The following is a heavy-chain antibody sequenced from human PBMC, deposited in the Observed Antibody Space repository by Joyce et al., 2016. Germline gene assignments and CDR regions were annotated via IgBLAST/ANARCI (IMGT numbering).Heavy chain of an antibody. D-gene: IGHD4-11*01. CDR1: GYTFTDFA. V-gene: IGHV7-4-1*02. Sequence: QVQVVQSGSELKKPGASVKVSCKASGYTFTDFAINWVRQAPGHGLEWMGWINTHTAKPTYAQGFTGRFVFSLDNSVSTAYLQISSLKAEDTAIYYCTRDGGTTVVETYFDYWGQGTLVTVSS. CDR3: TRDGGTTVVETYFDY. J-gene: IGHJ4*02. CDR2: INTHTAKP.